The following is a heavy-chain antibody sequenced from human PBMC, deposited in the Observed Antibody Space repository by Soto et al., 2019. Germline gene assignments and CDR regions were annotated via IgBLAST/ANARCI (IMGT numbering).Heavy chain of an antibody. CDR2: IIPIFGTA. CDR3: ARDKAQGYYDSSGYYYWFDP. CDR1: GGTFSSYA. J-gene: IGHJ5*02. D-gene: IGHD3-22*01. Sequence: SVKVSCKASGGTFSSYAISWVRQAPGQGLEWMGGIIPIFGTANYAQKLQGRVTITADESTSTAYMELSSLRSEDTAVYYCARDKAQGYYDSSGYYYWFDPWGQGTLVTVSS. V-gene: IGHV1-69*13.